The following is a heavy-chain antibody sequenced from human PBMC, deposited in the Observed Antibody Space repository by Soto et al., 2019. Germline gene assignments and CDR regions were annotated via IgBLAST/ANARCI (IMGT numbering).Heavy chain of an antibody. J-gene: IGHJ3*02. D-gene: IGHD3-22*01. V-gene: IGHV1-3*01. CDR2: INAGNGNT. CDR3: ASPNYYDSSGYYSLAAFDI. Sequence: GASVKVSCKASGYTFTSYAMHWARQAPGQRLEWMGWINAGNGNTKYSQKFQGRVTIARDTSASTAYMELSSLRSEDTAVYYCASPNYYDSSGYYSLAAFDIWGQGTMVTVSS. CDR1: GYTFTSYA.